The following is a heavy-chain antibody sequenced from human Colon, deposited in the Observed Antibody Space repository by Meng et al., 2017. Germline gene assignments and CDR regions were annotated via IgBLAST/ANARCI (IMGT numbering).Heavy chain of an antibody. D-gene: IGHD3-16*01. J-gene: IGHJ4*02. CDR1: GASVRSPDHQ. CDR3: ARDYWGSLDF. CDR2: ARIDYANT. Sequence: GPLRGPGPGLGGPSETLSLTCAVSGASVRSPDHQWGWVRQPPGKGLEWIGYARIDYANTNYNPSLKSRVNVSLDTSKNQFSLNVRSVTAADTAVYYCARDYWGSLDFWGRGILVTVSS. V-gene: IGHV4-61*08.